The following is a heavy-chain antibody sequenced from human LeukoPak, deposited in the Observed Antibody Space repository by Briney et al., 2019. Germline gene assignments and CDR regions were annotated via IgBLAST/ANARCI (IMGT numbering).Heavy chain of an antibody. J-gene: IGHJ6*02. CDR3: ARDDPYYYYGMDV. V-gene: IGHV3-48*01. Sequence: GGSLRLSCAASGFTFSSYSMNWVRQAPGKGLEWVSYISSSSSTIYYADSVKGRFTISRDDAKNSLYLQMNSLRAEDTAVYYCARDDPYYYYGMDVWGQGTTVTVSS. CDR2: ISSSSSTI. CDR1: GFTFSSYS.